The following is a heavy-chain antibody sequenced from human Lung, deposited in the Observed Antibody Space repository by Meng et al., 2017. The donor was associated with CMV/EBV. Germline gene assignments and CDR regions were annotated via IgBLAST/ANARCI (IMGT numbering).Heavy chain of an antibody. CDR3: ASGGYCSSTSCYRGWFDP. Sequence: ASXXVSXKASGYTFTGYYMHWVRQAPGQGLEWMGWINPNSGGTNYAQKFQGRVTMTRDTSISTAYMELSRLRSDDTAVYYCASGGYCSSTSCYRGWFDPWXQGPLVTVSS. V-gene: IGHV1-2*02. J-gene: IGHJ5*02. D-gene: IGHD2-2*02. CDR2: INPNSGGT. CDR1: GYTFTGYY.